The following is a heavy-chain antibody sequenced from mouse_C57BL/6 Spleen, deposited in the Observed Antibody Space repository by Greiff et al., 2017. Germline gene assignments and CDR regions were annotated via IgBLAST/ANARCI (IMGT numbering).Heavy chain of an antibody. CDR1: GYTFTDYY. CDR3: ANYFDV. Sequence: EVKLQQSGPELVKPGASVKISCKASGYTFTDYYMNWVKQSHGKSLAWIGDINPNNGGTSYNQKFKGKATLTVDKSSSTAYMELRSLTSEDSAVYYCANYFDVWGTGTTVTVSS. J-gene: IGHJ1*03. V-gene: IGHV1-26*01. CDR2: INPNNGGT.